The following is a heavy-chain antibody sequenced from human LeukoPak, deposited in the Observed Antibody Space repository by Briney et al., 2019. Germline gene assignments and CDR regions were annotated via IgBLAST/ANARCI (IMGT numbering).Heavy chain of an antibody. V-gene: IGHV3-48*01. Sequence: AGGSLRLSCAASGFTFSSYSMNWVRQAPGKGLEWVSYISSSSTIYYADSVKGRFTISRDNAKNSLYLQMNSLRAEDTAAYYCARVRSQGDIDYWGQGTLVTVSS. CDR1: GFTFSSYS. D-gene: IGHD1-26*01. CDR2: ISSSSTI. J-gene: IGHJ4*02. CDR3: ARVRSQGDIDY.